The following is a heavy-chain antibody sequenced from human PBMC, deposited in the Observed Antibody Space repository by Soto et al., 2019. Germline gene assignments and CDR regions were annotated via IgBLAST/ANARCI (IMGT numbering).Heavy chain of an antibody. CDR2: INSEGTGT. CDR3: VRDYDSSGYNSDY. CDR1: EFTFSNYA. D-gene: IGHD3-22*01. J-gene: IGHJ4*02. V-gene: IGHV3-74*01. Sequence: VGSLRLSCAASEFTFSNYAMTWVRQAPGKGLVWVSRINSEGTGTIYADSVKGRFTISRDNAKNTLYLQMNSLRAEDTAVYYCVRDYDSSGYNSDYWGQGTPVTVSS.